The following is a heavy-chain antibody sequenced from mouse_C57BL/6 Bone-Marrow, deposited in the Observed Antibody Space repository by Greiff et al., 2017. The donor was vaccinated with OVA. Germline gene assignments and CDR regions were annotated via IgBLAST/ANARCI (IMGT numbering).Heavy chain of an antibody. J-gene: IGHJ1*03. CDR1: GFTFSDFY. CDR3: ARVLYYGNSYWYVDV. Sequence: EVQLVESGGGLVQSGRSLRLSCATSGFTFSDFYMEWVRQAPGKGLEWIAASRNKANDYTTEYSASVKGRFIVSRDTSQSILYLQMNALRAEDTAIYYCARVLYYGNSYWYVDVWGTGTTVTVSS. V-gene: IGHV7-1*01. D-gene: IGHD2-1*01. CDR2: SRNKANDYTT.